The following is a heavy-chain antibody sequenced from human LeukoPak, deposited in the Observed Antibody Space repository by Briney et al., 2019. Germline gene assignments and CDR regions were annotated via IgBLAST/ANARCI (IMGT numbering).Heavy chain of an antibody. J-gene: IGHJ4*02. V-gene: IGHV1-46*01. D-gene: IGHD2-8*01. Sequence: ASVKVSCKASGYTFTSYYMHWVRQAPGQGLEWMGIINPSGGSTTYAQKFQGRVTMTRDTSTSTVCMELSSLRSEDTAVCYCARDSLYCTNGVCSFFDYWGQGTLVTVSS. CDR1: GYTFTSYY. CDR3: ARDSLYCTNGVCSFFDY. CDR2: INPSGGST.